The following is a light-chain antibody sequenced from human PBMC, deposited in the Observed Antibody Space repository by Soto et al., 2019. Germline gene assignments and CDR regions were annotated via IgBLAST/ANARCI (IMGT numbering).Light chain of an antibody. CDR3: QQYNDWPPLT. J-gene: IGKJ4*01. V-gene: IGKV3D-15*01. CDR2: GAS. CDR1: QSVNSN. Sequence: ETVMTQSPATLSVSPGERATLSCRASQSVNSNLAWYQQKPGQAPRLLIYGASTRATDIPARFSGSVSGTEFTLTISSLQSEDFAVYYCQQYNDWPPLTFGGGTKVEIK.